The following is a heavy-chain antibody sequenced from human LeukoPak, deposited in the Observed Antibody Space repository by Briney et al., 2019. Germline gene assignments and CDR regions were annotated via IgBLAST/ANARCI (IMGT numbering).Heavy chain of an antibody. CDR3: AKEDIVVVPAAYYYGMDV. CDR1: GFTFGDYA. J-gene: IGHJ6*02. Sequence: PGRSLRLSCTASGFTFGDYAMGWVRQAPGKGLEWVSAISSSGGSTYYADSVKGRFTIARDNSKNTLYLQMNSLRAEDTAVYYCAKEDIVVVPAAYYYGMDVWGQGTTVTVSS. V-gene: IGHV3-23*01. D-gene: IGHD2-2*01. CDR2: ISSSGGST.